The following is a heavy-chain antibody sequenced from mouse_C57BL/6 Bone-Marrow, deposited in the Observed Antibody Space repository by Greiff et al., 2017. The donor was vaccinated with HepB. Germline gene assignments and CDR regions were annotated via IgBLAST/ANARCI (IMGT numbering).Heavy chain of an antibody. CDR1: GFNIKDDY. V-gene: IGHV14-4*01. J-gene: IGHJ3*01. CDR3: TTGYSWFAY. Sequence: EVQLVESGAELVRPGASVKLSCTASGFNIKDDYMHWVKQRPEQGLEWIGWIDPENGDTEYASKFQGKATITADTSSNTAYLQLSSLTSEDTAVYYCTTGYSWFAYWGQGTLVTVSA. D-gene: IGHD2-3*01. CDR2: IDPENGDT.